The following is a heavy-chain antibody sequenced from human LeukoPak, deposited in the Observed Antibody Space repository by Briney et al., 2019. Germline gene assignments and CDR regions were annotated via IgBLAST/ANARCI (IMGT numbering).Heavy chain of an antibody. CDR3: VKGQDGTYYYDSSGYYGFDY. J-gene: IGHJ4*02. CDR2: ISGSGGST. D-gene: IGHD3-22*01. V-gene: IGHV3-23*01. CDR1: GFTFSSYA. Sequence: QPGGSLRLSCAASGFTFSSYAMSWVRQAPGKGLEWVSAISGSGGSTYYADSVKGRFTISRDNSKNTLYLQMNSLRAEDTAVYYCVKGQDGTYYYDSSGYYGFDYWGQGTLVTVSS.